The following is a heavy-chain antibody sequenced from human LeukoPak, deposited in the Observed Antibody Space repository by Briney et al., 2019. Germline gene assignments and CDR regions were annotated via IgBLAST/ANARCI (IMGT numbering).Heavy chain of an antibody. J-gene: IGHJ2*01. CDR1: GGSIRSYY. CDR3: ARHRDYYDSSGYPENWYFDL. CDR2: IYYSGST. D-gene: IGHD3-22*01. Sequence: SETLSLTCTVSGGSIRSYYWSWIRQSPGKGLEGIGYIYYSGSTNYNTSPQSRVTISLDPSKNQFSLTLSSMTAADTAVYYCARHRDYYDSSGYPENWYFDLWGRGTLVTVSS. V-gene: IGHV4-59*08.